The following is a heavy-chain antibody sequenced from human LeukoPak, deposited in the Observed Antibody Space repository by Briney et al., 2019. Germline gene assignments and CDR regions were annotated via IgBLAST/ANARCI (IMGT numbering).Heavy chain of an antibody. CDR1: GGSISGSHYY. J-gene: IGHJ4*02. V-gene: IGHV4-39*01. D-gene: IGHD3-16*01. CDR3: ARAYDY. CDR2: INYSGNS. Sequence: SGTLSLTCSVSGGSISGSHYYWAWIRQPPGKGLEWIAIINYSGNSYYNPSLRSRATISVDTSTNQFSLNLNSVTAEETAVYYCARAYDYWGQGTLVTVSS.